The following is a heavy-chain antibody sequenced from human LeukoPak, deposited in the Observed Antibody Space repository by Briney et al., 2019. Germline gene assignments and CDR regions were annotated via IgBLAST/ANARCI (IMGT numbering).Heavy chain of an antibody. V-gene: IGHV3-53*01. CDR1: GFTVSSNY. CDR3: ARALRYYGSGSLDWFDP. Sequence: GGSLRLSCAASGFTVSSNYMSWVRQAPGKGLEWVSVIYSGGSTYYADSVKGRFTISRDNSKNTLYLQMNSLRAEDTAMYYCARALRYYGSGSLDWFDPWGQGTLVTVSS. D-gene: IGHD3-10*01. J-gene: IGHJ5*02. CDR2: IYSGGST.